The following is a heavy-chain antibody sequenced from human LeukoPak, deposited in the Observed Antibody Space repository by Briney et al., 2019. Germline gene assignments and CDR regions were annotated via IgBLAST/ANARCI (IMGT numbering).Heavy chain of an antibody. CDR1: GYTFISSS. J-gene: IGHJ4*02. V-gene: IGHV1-18*01. CDR3: ARGDMDTSMVFDY. D-gene: IGHD5-18*01. CDR2: ISAFNGNT. Sequence: ASVKVSCKASGYTFISSSISWVRQAPGQGLEWMGWISAFNGNTNFAQKLQGRVSMTTDTSTSTAYMELRSLRSDDTAVYYCARGDMDTSMVFDYWGQGTLVTVSS.